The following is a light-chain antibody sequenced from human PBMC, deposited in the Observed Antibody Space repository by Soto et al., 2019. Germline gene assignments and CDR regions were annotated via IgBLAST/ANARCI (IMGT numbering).Light chain of an antibody. CDR1: SSDVGGYNY. CDR3: SSYTGSSTYVV. CDR2: DVS. Sequence: QSALTQPRSVSGSPGQSVTISCTGTSSDVGGYNYVSWYQQHPGKAPKLMIYDVSNRPSGVSNRFSGSKSGNTASLTISGLQAEDEADYYCSSYTGSSTYVVFGGGTKVTVL. V-gene: IGLV2-14*01. J-gene: IGLJ2*01.